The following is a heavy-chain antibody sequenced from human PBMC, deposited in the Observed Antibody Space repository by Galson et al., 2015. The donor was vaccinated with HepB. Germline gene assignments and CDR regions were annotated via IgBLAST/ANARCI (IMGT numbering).Heavy chain of an antibody. V-gene: IGHV3-30*19. CDR1: GFTFSSYG. CDR2: ISYDGSNK. D-gene: IGHD3-22*01. J-gene: IGHJ3*02. CDR3: ARLYYYDSSGYYEAAFDI. Sequence: SLRLSCAASGFTFSSYGMHWVRQAPGQGLEWVAVISYDGSNKYYADSVKGRFTISRDNSKNTLYLQMNSLRAEDTAVYYCARLYYYDSSGYYEAAFDIWGQGTMVTVSS.